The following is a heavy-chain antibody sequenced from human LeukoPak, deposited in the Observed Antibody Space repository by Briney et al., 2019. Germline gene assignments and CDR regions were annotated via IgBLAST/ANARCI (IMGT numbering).Heavy chain of an antibody. Sequence: SETLSLTCTVSGYSISSGYYWGWIRQPPGKGLEWIGSGSTYYNPSLKSRVTISVDTSKNQFSLKLSSVTAADTAVYYCAGSSSWFYYFNYWGQGTLVTVSS. J-gene: IGHJ4*02. CDR3: AGSSSWFYYFNY. D-gene: IGHD6-13*01. CDR1: GYSISSGYY. V-gene: IGHV4-38-2*02. CDR2: SGST.